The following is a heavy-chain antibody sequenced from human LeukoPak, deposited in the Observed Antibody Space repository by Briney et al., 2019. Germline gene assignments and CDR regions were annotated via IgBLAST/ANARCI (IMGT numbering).Heavy chain of an antibody. CDR2: ISSSGSTI. CDR1: GFTFSSYE. V-gene: IGHV3-48*03. Sequence: GGSLRLSCAASGFTFSSYEMNWVRQAPGKGLEWVSYISSSGSTIYYADAVKGRFTISRDNAKNSLYLQMNSLRAEDTAVYYCAREVGGYNWFDPWGQGTLVTVSS. D-gene: IGHD1-26*01. CDR3: AREVGGYNWFDP. J-gene: IGHJ5*02.